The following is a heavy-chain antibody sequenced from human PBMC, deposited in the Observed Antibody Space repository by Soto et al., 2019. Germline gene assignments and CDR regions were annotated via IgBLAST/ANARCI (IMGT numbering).Heavy chain of an antibody. CDR3: ARESPWYCSGRSYGPDY. J-gene: IGHJ4*02. CDR1: GGSISSGDYY. CDR2: IYYSGST. V-gene: IGHV4-30-4*01. D-gene: IGHD2-15*01. Sequence: SETLSLTCTVSGGSISSGDYYWSWIRQPPGKGLEWIGYIYYSGSTYYNPSLKSRVTISVDTSKNQFSLKLSSVTAADTAVYYCARESPWYCSGRSYGPDYWGQGTLVTVSS.